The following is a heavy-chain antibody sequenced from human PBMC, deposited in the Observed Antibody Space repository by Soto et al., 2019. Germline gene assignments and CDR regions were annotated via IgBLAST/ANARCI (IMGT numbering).Heavy chain of an antibody. CDR3: VKGAWLVY. Sequence: EVQLLESGGGLVQPGGSLRLSCAASGFTFSTFDMTWVRQPPGKGLEWVSLIRGSSGSTYYADSVKGRFTISKDTSKNTLYPQMNRLRAEDTVRYFWVKGAWLVYWGQGNMVTASS. V-gene: IGHV3-23*01. CDR2: IRGSSGST. J-gene: IGHJ4*02. CDR1: GFTFSTFD.